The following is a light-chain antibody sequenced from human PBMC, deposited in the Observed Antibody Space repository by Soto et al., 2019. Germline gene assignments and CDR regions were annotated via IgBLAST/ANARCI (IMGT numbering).Light chain of an antibody. CDR3: QQYRNWPQGT. J-gene: IGKJ1*01. Sequence: ELVMTQSPVTLSVSPGERATLSCRANVSVSSSLAWYQHKPGQAPRLLIYGTSIRATGTPARFSGSGSGTEFTLTISSLQSEDVAVYYCQQYRNWPQGTFGHGTQVEIK. CDR2: GTS. CDR1: VSVSSS. V-gene: IGKV3-15*01.